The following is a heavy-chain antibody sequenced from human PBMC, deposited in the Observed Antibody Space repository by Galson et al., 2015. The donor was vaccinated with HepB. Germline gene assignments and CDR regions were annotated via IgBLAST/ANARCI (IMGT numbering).Heavy chain of an antibody. D-gene: IGHD3-10*01. Sequence: SVKVSCKASGYTFTGYYMHWVRQAPGQGLEWMGWINPNSGGTNYAQKFQGWVTMTRDTSISTAYMELSRLRSDDTAVYYCARASAYYYGSGAPLLAMDVWGKGTTVTVSS. CDR3: ARASAYYYGSGAPLLAMDV. CDR1: GYTFTGYY. J-gene: IGHJ6*03. V-gene: IGHV1-2*04. CDR2: INPNSGGT.